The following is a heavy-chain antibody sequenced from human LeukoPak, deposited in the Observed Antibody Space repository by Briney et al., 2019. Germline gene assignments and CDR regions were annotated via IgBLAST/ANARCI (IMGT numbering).Heavy chain of an antibody. D-gene: IGHD5-12*01. J-gene: IGHJ5*02. CDR3: ARGSLIVATKSWFDP. CDR2: ISAYNGNT. CDR1: GYTFTSNY. Sequence: ASVKVSCKAFGYTFTSNYMHWVRQAPGQGLEWMGWISAYNGNTNYAQKLQGRVTMTTDTSTNTAYMELRSLRSEDMAVYYCARGSLIVATKSWFDPWGQGTLVTVSS. V-gene: IGHV1-18*03.